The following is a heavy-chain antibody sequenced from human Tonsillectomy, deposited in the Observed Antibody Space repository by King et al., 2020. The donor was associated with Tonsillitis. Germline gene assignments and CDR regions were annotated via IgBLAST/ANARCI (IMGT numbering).Heavy chain of an antibody. CDR2: ISGSGGRT. J-gene: IGHJ4*02. CDR3: ASRPRGIYDSSGYSPYYFDY. CDR1: GFTFSSYA. D-gene: IGHD3-22*01. V-gene: IGHV3-23*04. Sequence: VQLVESGGGLVQPGGSLRLSCAASGFTFSSYAMSWVRQAPGKGLEWVSGISGSGGRTFYADSVKGRFTISRDNSKSTLYLQMNSLRAEDTAEYYCASRPRGIYDSSGYSPYYFDYWGQGTLVTVSS.